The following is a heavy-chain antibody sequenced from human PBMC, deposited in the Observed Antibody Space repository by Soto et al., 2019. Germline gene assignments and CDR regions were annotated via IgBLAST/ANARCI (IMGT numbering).Heavy chain of an antibody. CDR3: ARFSSGYNGRTDAFDI. CDR2: IYSSGNT. V-gene: IGHV4-4*07. J-gene: IGHJ3*02. CDR1: GGSMSCYF. Sequence: KPSETLSLTCTVSGGSMSCYFWSWIRQSTGKGLEWIGRIYSSGNTNYSPSLKSRVTMSLDTSKNQFSLRLTSVTAADTALYYCARFSSGYNGRTDAFDIWGQGTMVTVSS. D-gene: IGHD3-22*01.